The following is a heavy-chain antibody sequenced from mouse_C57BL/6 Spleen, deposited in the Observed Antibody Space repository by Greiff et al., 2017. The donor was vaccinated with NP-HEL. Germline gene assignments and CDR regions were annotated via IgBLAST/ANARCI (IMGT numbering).Heavy chain of an antibody. V-gene: IGHV1-76*01. CDR1: GYTFTDYY. CDR3: ARKGDYDYDESAMDY. Sequence: QVQLQQSGAELVRPGASVKLSCKASGYTFTDYYINWVKQRPGQGLEWIARIYPGSGNTYYNEKFKGKATLTAEKSSSTAYMQLSSLTSEDSAVYFCARKGDYDYDESAMDYWGQGTSVTVSS. CDR2: IYPGSGNT. D-gene: IGHD2-4*01. J-gene: IGHJ4*01.